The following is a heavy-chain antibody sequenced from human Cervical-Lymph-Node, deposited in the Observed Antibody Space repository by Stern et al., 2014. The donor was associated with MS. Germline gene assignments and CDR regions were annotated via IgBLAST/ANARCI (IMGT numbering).Heavy chain of an antibody. J-gene: IGHJ4*02. CDR2: INNNGGNT. Sequence: EVQLVESGGGLVQPGGSLRLSCAASGVTFSSYAMTWVRQPPGKGLERVYSINNNGGNTYYAESVKGRFTISRDNSKNTLYLQMNSLRAEDTAVYYCASIPGSCSSANCYLFYWGQGTLVTVSS. CDR3: ASIPGSCSSANCYLFY. CDR1: GVTFSSYA. D-gene: IGHD2-2*03. V-gene: IGHV3-23*04.